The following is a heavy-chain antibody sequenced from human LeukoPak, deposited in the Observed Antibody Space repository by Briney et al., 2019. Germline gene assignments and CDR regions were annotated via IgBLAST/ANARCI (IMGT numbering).Heavy chain of an antibody. D-gene: IGHD6-19*01. V-gene: IGHV4-59*01. Sequence: SETLSLTCTVSGGSISSYYWSWIRQPPGKGLEWIGYIYYSGSTNYNPSLKGRVTISVDTSKNQFSLKLSSVTAADTAVYYCARDGRGSSGWYKGWFDPWGQGTLVTVSS. CDR3: ARDGRGSSGWYKGWFDP. CDR1: GGSISSYY. J-gene: IGHJ5*02. CDR2: IYYSGST.